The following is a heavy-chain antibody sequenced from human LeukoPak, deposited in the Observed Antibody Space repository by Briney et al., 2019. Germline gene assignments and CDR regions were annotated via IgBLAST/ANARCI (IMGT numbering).Heavy chain of an antibody. D-gene: IGHD7-27*01. J-gene: IGHJ3*02. CDR3: ARETGGAFDI. CDR1: GFTFSDYY. V-gene: IGHV3-72*01. Sequence: PGGSLRLSCTASGFTFSDYYMDWVRQSPGKGLEWVGRSRNKANSYTTEYAASVKGRFTISRDDSKNSLLLQMNTLKSEDTAVYYCARETGGAFDIWGQGTIVTVSS. CDR2: SRNKANSYTT.